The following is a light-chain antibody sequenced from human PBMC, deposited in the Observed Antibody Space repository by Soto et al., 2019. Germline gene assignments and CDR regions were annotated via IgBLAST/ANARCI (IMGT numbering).Light chain of an antibody. J-gene: IGKJ1*01. V-gene: IGKV1-39*01. Sequence: DIQMTQSPSSLAASVGERVTITCRASQNIHSFLNWYQQKPGKAPQVLIYGGSALQSGVPSRFSGSGSGTEFTLTISSLQPDDFATYYCQHYNSYSEAFGQGTKVELK. CDR2: GGS. CDR3: QHYNSYSEA. CDR1: QNIHSF.